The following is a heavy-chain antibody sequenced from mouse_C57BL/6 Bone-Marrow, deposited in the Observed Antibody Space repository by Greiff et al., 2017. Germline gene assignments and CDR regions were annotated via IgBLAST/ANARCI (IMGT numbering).Heavy chain of an antibody. D-gene: IGHD1-1*01. CDR1: GYTFTSYW. CDR3: ARGVGYGSSYGY. Sequence: VQLQQSGAELVRPGTSVKLSCKASGYTFTSYWMHWVKQRPGQGLEWIGVIDPSDSYTNYNQKFKGKATLTVNTSSSTAYMQLSSLTSEDSAVDYCARGVGYGSSYGYWGQGTTLTVSA. J-gene: IGHJ2*01. V-gene: IGHV1-59*01. CDR2: IDPSDSYT.